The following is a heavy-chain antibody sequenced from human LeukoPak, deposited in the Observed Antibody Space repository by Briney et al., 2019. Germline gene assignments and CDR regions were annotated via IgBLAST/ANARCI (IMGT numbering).Heavy chain of an antibody. D-gene: IGHD6-13*01. CDR2: ISAYNGNT. Sequence: ASVKVSCKASGYTFTSYGISWVRQAPGQGLEWMGWISAYNGNTNYAQKLQGRVTMTTDTSTSTAYMELRSLRSDDTAVYYCASVAAAGYYYYGMDVWGQGTTVTVSS. V-gene: IGHV1-18*01. J-gene: IGHJ6*02. CDR3: ASVAAAGYYYYGMDV. CDR1: GYTFTSYG.